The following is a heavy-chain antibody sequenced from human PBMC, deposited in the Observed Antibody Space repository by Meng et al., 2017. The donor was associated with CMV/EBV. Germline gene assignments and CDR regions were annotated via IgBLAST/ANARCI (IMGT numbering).Heavy chain of an antibody. Sequence: GSLRLSCTVSGGSISSSSYYWGWIRQPPGKGLEWIGSIYFGGNTYYNPSLKSRVTISIDTSKSQFSLRLSSVTAADTAVYYCARDIGGRRIAARPDYWGQGTLVTVSS. CDR2: IYFGGNT. CDR1: GGSISSSSYY. J-gene: IGHJ4*02. D-gene: IGHD6-6*01. V-gene: IGHV4-39*07. CDR3: ARDIGGRRIAARPDY.